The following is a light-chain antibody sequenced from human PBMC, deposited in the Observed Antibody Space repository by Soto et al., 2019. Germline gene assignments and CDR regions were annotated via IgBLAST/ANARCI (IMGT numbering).Light chain of an antibody. CDR1: SSDFGGTNY. CDR2: EVT. J-gene: IGLJ2*01. CDR3: TSYAGSYADVV. Sequence: QSALTQRPSASGSPGQSVTISCTGASSDFGGTNYVSWYQQHPGKAPKLMIFEVTKRPSGVPDRFSGSKSGNTASLTVSGLQAEDEADYYCTSYAGSYADVVFGGGTKVTVL. V-gene: IGLV2-8*01.